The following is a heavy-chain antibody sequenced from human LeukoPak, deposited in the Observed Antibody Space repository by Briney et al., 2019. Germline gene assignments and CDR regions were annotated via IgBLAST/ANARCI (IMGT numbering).Heavy chain of an antibody. CDR1: GFIFSDYG. Sequence: GGSLRLSCETSGFIFSDYGMHWVRQAPGKGLEWLSGISHDGSRQHYVDSVKGRFTVSRDNSKNTLYLLMNSLRAEDTAVYFCAKDRDTGDSADYWGQGTLVTVSS. J-gene: IGHJ4*02. D-gene: IGHD5-12*01. CDR2: ISHDGSRQ. V-gene: IGHV3-30*18. CDR3: AKDRDTGDSADY.